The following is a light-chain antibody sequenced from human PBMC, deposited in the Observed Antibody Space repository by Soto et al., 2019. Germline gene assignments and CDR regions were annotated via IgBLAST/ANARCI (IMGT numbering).Light chain of an antibody. J-gene: IGKJ1*01. CDR1: QDISND. Sequence: DIRVTMSPAALSLSVGDRVTITCQASQDISNDLTWYQLKPGQAPKVMICDASDLEMGVPSRFSGSGSGTDFTFTINSLQPEDIAPYYCPQYETLTMSFGEVAKVDIK. V-gene: IGKV1-33*01. CDR3: PQYETLTMS. CDR2: DAS.